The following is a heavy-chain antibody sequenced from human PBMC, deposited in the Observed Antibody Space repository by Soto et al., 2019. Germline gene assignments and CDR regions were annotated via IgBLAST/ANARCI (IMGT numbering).Heavy chain of an antibody. Sequence: GGSLRLSCAASGFTFSSYSMSWVRQAPGKGPEWVSGFRTGGDDGTTYYTDSVKGRFTISRDNSKNTLFLQMNSLRVEDTAIYYCAKKVNSGPGSQYFDYWGQGTLVTVYS. D-gene: IGHD3-10*01. CDR1: GFTFSSYS. CDR3: AKKVNSGPGSQYFDY. CDR2: FRTGGDDGTT. V-gene: IGHV3-23*01. J-gene: IGHJ4*02.